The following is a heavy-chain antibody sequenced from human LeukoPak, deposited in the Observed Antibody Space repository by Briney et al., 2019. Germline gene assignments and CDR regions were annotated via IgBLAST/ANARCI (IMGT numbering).Heavy chain of an antibody. V-gene: IGHV5-51*01. CDR2: IYPGDSET. CDR3: ARAYGSGKPYYYYLDV. D-gene: IGHD3-10*01. CDR1: GYYFTSYW. Sequence: LGESLKISCRGSGYYFTSYWVAWVRQMPGKGLEWMGIIYPGDSETRYSPSFQGHVTISADTSISTAYLQWNSLKASDTAMYYCARAYGSGKPYYYYLDVWGKGTTVTISS. J-gene: IGHJ6*03.